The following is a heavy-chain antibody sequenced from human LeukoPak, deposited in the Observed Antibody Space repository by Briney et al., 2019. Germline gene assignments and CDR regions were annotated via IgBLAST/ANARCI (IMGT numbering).Heavy chain of an antibody. D-gene: IGHD3-22*01. V-gene: IGHV3-21*01. CDR2: ISSSSSYI. Sequence: GGSLRLSCAASGFTFSSYEMNWVRQAPGKGLEWVSSISSSSSYIYYADSVKGRFTISRDNAKNSLYLQMNSLRAEDTAVYYCARDLPAYYYDSSGYYPFDYWGQGTLVTVSS. CDR1: GFTFSSYE. CDR3: ARDLPAYYYDSSGYYPFDY. J-gene: IGHJ4*02.